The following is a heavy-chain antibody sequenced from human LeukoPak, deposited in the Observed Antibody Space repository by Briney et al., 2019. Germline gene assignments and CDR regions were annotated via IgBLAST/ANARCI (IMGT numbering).Heavy chain of an antibody. D-gene: IGHD5-24*01. CDR1: GGSISSGNCS. CDR2: VYYSGST. J-gene: IGHJ4*02. V-gene: IGHV4-61*01. CDR3: ARDGYNSFDS. Sequence: SETLSLTCSVSGGSISSGNCSWGWIRQPPGKGLEWIGYVYYSGSTTYNPSLKSRVTISVDTSKNQFSLKLSSVTAADTAVYYCARDGYNSFDSWGQGTLVTVSS.